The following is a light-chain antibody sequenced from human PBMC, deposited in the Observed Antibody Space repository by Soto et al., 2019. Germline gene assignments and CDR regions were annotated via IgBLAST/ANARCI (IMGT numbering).Light chain of an antibody. CDR1: SSTIGSNN. V-gene: IGLV1-47*01. CDR3: AAWDDSVSGYV. Sequence: QSVLTQPPSASGTPGQRVTISCSGSSSTIGSNNVYWYHHLPGTAPKLLISRNNQRPSGVPDRCSGSKSGTSASLAISGLRSEDEADYYCAAWDDSVSGYVVGTGTKVTVL. J-gene: IGLJ1*01. CDR2: RNN.